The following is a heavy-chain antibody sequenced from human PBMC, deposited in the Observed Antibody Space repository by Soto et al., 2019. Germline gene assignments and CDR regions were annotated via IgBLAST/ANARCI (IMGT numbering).Heavy chain of an antibody. D-gene: IGHD3-10*01. Sequence: EVQLLESGGGLVQPGGSLRLSCAASGFTFSSYAMSWVRQAPGKGLEWVSGISGSGGSTYYADSVKGRYTISRDNSKNRLYLQMNSLRAEDTAVYYCAKKREVWFGRSYGMDVWGQGTTVTVSS. V-gene: IGHV3-23*01. J-gene: IGHJ6*02. CDR1: GFTFSSYA. CDR3: AKKREVWFGRSYGMDV. CDR2: ISGSGGST.